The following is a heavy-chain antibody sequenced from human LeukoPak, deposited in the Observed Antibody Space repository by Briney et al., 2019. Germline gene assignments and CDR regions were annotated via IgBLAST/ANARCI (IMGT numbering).Heavy chain of an antibody. V-gene: IGHV4-4*07. CDR1: GDSINSYY. D-gene: IGHD3-22*01. CDR3: ARAGTDGYSHFDY. CDR2: IYTSGT. Sequence: SETLCLTCTVSGDSINSYYWSWIRQPAGKGLEWIGRIYTSGTDYNPSLKSRVTMSVDTSKNQFSLKLSSVTAADTAVYYCARAGTDGYSHFDYWGQGTLVTVSS. J-gene: IGHJ4*02.